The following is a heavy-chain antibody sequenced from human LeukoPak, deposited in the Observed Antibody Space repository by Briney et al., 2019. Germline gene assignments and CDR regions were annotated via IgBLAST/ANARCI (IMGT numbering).Heavy chain of an antibody. CDR3: ATDRLVDSGGWLDY. CDR2: FDPEDGET. Sequence: RASVKVSCKVSGYTLTELSMHWVRQAPGKGLEWMGGFDPEDGETIYAQKFQGRVTMTEDTSTDTAYMELSSLRSEDTAVYYCATDRLVDSGGWLDYWGQGTLVTVSS. D-gene: IGHD2-15*01. J-gene: IGHJ4*02. CDR1: GYTLTELS. V-gene: IGHV1-24*01.